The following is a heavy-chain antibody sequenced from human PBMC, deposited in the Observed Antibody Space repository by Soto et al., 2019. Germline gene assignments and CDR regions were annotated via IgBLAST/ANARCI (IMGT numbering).Heavy chain of an antibody. CDR2: ITDTGGDT. CDR1: GITFGIRA. J-gene: IGHJ4*02. D-gene: IGHD2-2*01. Sequence: PRGSLQLSCVSPGITFGIRAMNWVRQAPGEGLEWVSTITDTGGDTKYADSVRGRFTMSRDNSKKTLYLQMNSLRVEDSALYYCARGSTDSYQGRRIFDFWGRGTLVTVSS. V-gene: IGHV3-23*01. CDR3: ARGSTDSYQGRRIFDF.